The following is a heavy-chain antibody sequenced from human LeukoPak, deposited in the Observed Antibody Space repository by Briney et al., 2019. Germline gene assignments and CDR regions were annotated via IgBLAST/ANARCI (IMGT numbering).Heavy chain of an antibody. J-gene: IGHJ5*02. CDR2: IIPMFGTA. V-gene: IGHV1-69*13. D-gene: IGHD2-15*01. CDR1: GGTLSSSA. Sequence: ASVKVSCKTSGGTLSSSAISWVRQAPGQGLEWMGGIIPMFGTANYAQKFQGRVTITADESTSTAYMELSSLRSEDTAVYYCAREPSGYCSDDGCQDWFDPWGQGTLVTVSS. CDR3: AREPSGYCSDDGCQDWFDP.